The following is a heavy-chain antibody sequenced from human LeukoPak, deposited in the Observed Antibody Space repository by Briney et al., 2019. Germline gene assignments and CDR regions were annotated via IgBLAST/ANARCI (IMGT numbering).Heavy chain of an antibody. V-gene: IGHV3-23*01. CDR3: ARAYGSGSYLDYYYGMDV. CDR2: IRESGGGT. D-gene: IGHD3-10*01. CDR1: GITVSNYD. Sequence: GGSLRLSCVVSGITVSNYDMSWVRQAPGKGLEWVSGIRESGGGTNYADSVKGRFTISRDNSKNTLYLQMNSLRAEDTAVYYCARAYGSGSYLDYYYGMDVWGQGTTVTVSS. J-gene: IGHJ6*02.